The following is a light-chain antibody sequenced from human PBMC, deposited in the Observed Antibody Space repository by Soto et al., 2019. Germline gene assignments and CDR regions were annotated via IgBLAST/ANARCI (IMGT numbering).Light chain of an antibody. Sequence: QSALTQPASVSGSPGQSITISCTRTSSDVGFYNYVSWYQQHPGKAPKLMIYDVSNRPSGVSNRFSGSKSGNTASLTISGLQAEDEADYYCSSYTSSLYVFGTGTKLTVL. CDR2: DVS. CDR3: SSYTSSLYV. CDR1: SSDVGFYNY. V-gene: IGLV2-14*01. J-gene: IGLJ1*01.